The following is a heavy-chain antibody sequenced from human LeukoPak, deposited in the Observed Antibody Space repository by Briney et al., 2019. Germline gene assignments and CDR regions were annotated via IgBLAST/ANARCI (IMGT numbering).Heavy chain of an antibody. CDR2: IYYSGST. D-gene: IGHD1-1*01. J-gene: IGHJ4*02. CDR3: ARDGSDNWGQFDF. Sequence: SETLSLTCTVSGGSISKSGYYWGWIRQPPGKGLEWIANIYYSGSTNYNPSLQSRVTISVDTCKNQFFLNLRSVTAADSAVYYCARDGSDNWGQFDFWGQGALVTVSS. V-gene: IGHV4-39*07. CDR1: GGSISKSGYY.